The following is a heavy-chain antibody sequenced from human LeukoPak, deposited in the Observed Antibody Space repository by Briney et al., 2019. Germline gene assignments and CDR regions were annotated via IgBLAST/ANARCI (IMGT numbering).Heavy chain of an antibody. D-gene: IGHD1-1*01. Sequence: PSETVSLTCTVSGDFISSYYWTWIRQPPGRGLEWIAYIYYSGDTNYNPSLKSRVTISIDAAKHQLSLKLTSVTAADTAVYYCARQRKYFDYWGQGTLVTVSS. CDR3: ARQRKYFDY. CDR1: GDFISSYY. J-gene: IGHJ4*02. CDR2: IYYSGDT. V-gene: IGHV4-59*01.